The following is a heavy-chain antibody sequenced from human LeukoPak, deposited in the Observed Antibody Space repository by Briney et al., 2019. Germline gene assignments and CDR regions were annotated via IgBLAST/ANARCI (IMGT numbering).Heavy chain of an antibody. Sequence: GGSLRLSCAASGFTFTNYAMHWVRQAPGKGLEWVAVISYDGSNKYYADSVKGRFTISRDNAKNSLYLQMNSLRAEDTAVYYCAREYGSGSYYLWGQGTLVTVSS. V-gene: IGHV3-30*04. D-gene: IGHD3-10*01. CDR1: GFTFTNYA. J-gene: IGHJ4*02. CDR3: AREYGSGSYYL. CDR2: ISYDGSNK.